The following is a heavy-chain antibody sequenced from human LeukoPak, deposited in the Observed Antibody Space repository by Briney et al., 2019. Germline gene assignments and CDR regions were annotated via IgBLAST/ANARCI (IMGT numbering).Heavy chain of an antibody. J-gene: IGHJ4*02. D-gene: IGHD6-13*01. Sequence: SETLSLTCAIYGGSFSDYYWSWIRQPPGKGLEWIGEINHSGSTNYNPSLKSRVTISVDTSRNQFSLKLSSVTAADTAVYYCARVYSSSWYYFEYWGQGTLVTVSS. CDR2: INHSGST. CDR1: GGSFSDYY. V-gene: IGHV4-34*01. CDR3: ARVYSSSWYYFEY.